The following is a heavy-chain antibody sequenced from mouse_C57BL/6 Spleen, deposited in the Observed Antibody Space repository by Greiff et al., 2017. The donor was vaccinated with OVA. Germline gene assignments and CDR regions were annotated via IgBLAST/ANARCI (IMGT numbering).Heavy chain of an antibody. V-gene: IGHV1-82*01. CDR1: GYAFSSSW. CDR2: IYPGDGDT. J-gene: IGHJ3*01. Sequence: VTLVESGPELVKPGASVKISCKASGYAFSSSWMNWVKQRPGKGLEWIGRIYPGDGDTNYNGKFKGKATLTADKSTSTAYMQLSSLTSEDSAVYFCARGDSSGYMFAYWGQGTLVTVSA. D-gene: IGHD3-2*02. CDR3: ARGDSSGYMFAY.